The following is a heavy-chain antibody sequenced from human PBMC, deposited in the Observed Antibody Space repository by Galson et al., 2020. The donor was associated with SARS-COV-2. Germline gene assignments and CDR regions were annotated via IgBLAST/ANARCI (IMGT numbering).Heavy chain of an antibody. V-gene: IGHV4-39*01. CDR1: GGSISSSSYY. CDR3: ARQARYYDSSGLHWYFDL. J-gene: IGHJ2*01. Sequence: SETLSLTCTVSGGSISSSSYYWGWIRQPPGKGLEWIGSIYYSGSTYYNPSLKSRVTISVDTSKNQFSLKLSSVTAADTAVYYCARQARYYDSSGLHWYFDLWGRGTLVTVSS. D-gene: IGHD3-22*01. CDR2: IYYSGST.